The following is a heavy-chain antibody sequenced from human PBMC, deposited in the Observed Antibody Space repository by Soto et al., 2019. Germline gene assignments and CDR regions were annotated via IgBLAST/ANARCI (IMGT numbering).Heavy chain of an antibody. CDR3: EGPGVPVSTVLDF. V-gene: IGHV3-7*05. J-gene: IGHJ4*02. Sequence: EVQLVESGGGWVQPGGSLRLSCAASGFTFSSYWLSWVRQAPGTGLEWVANIKQDGSEKYHVDSWKGRVTISRDNAKNSLYLLMNSLGAEGTAVYYGEGPGVPVSTVLDFCGQGTLVTVSS. CDR1: GFTFSSYW. CDR2: IKQDGSEK. D-gene: IGHD2-8*01.